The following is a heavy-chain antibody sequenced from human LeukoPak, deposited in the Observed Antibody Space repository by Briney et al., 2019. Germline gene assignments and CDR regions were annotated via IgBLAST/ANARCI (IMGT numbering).Heavy chain of an antibody. CDR3: VSGNGLRSGGDS. D-gene: IGHD3-10*01. CDR2: ISPDGSVT. CDR1: GFNLRTFW. J-gene: IGHJ4*02. Sequence: GGSLRLSCAASGFNLRTFWIHWIRQDAGGGLVWVSRISPDGSVTTYTASVKGRFAISRDNAKNTLYPEMNSLRADDAAIYYCVSGNGLRSGGDSWGQGTPVTVSS. V-gene: IGHV3-74*01.